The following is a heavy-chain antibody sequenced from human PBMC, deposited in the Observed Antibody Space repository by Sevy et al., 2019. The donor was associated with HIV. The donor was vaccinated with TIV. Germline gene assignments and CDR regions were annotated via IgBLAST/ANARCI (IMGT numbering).Heavy chain of an antibody. V-gene: IGHV1-46*01. Sequence: ASVKVSCKASGYIITTHYIHWVRQAPGQGLEWMGVIDPHGSTTTYAQKFQGRVTVTSDTSTSTVYMELSSLRSEDTAMYYCVRFSRGAEVATADYWGQGTLVTVSS. CDR2: IDPHGSTT. CDR3: VRFSRGAEVATADY. CDR1: GYIITTHY. J-gene: IGHJ4*02. D-gene: IGHD5-12*01.